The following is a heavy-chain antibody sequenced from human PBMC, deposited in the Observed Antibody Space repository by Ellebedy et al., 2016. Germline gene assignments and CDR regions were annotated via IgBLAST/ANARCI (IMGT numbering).Heavy chain of an antibody. D-gene: IGHD5-18*01. CDR3: ARDGAGTAWPYYMDV. CDR1: GFTFSSYG. J-gene: IGHJ6*03. Sequence: GESLKISXAASGFTFSSYGMHWVRQAPGKGLEWVSVIYSGGSTYYADSVKGRFTISRDNSKNTLYLQMNSLRAEDTAVYYCARDGAGTAWPYYMDVWGKGTTVTVSS. V-gene: IGHV3-53*01. CDR2: IYSGGST.